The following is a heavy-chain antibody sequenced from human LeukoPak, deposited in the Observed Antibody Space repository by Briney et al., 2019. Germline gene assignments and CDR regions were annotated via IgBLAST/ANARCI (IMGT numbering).Heavy chain of an antibody. V-gene: IGHV1-18*01. J-gene: IGHJ4*02. D-gene: IGHD3-3*01. Sequence: ASVKVSCKASGYTFTSYGISWVRQAPGQGLEWMGWNSAYNGNTNYAQKLQGRVTMTTDTSTSTAYMELRSLRSDDTAVYYCARDRGIFGVVTRFDYWGQGTLVTVSS. CDR2: NSAYNGNT. CDR3: ARDRGIFGVVTRFDY. CDR1: GYTFTSYG.